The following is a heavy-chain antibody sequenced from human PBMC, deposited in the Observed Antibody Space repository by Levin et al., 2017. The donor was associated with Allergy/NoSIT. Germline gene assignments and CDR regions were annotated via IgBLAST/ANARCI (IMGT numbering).Heavy chain of an antibody. D-gene: IGHD6-6*01. Sequence: GESLKISCKASGFTFTDYSIHWMRQAPGQGLEWMGWINPNSGGASNAQKFQGRVTMTRDTSVSTDYMELSSLKSDDTAVYYCATGGSSSFSAMDVWGQGTTVTVSS. CDR2: INPNSGGA. V-gene: IGHV1-2*02. CDR3: ATGGSSSFSAMDV. CDR1: GFTFTDYS. J-gene: IGHJ6*02.